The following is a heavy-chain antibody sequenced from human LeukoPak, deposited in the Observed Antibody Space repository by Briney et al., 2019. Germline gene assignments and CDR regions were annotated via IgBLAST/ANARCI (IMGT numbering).Heavy chain of an antibody. CDR3: ARDRPSQVRYCSGGSCYPRAVAWFDP. CDR1: GGSISSYY. J-gene: IGHJ5*02. V-gene: IGHV4-59*01. D-gene: IGHD2-15*01. CDR2: IYYSGST. Sequence: SETLSLTCTVSGGSISSYYWSWIRQPPGKGLEWIGYIYYSGSTNYNPSLKSRVTISVDTSKNQFSLKLSSVPAADTAVYYCARDRPSQVRYCSGGSCYPRAVAWFDPWGQGTLVTVSS.